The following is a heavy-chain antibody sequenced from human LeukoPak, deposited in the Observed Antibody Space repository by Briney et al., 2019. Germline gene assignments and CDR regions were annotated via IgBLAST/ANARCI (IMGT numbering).Heavy chain of an antibody. CDR3: ASLWFGELPYNWFDH. J-gene: IGHJ5*02. CDR1: GGSISSSSYY. D-gene: IGHD3-10*01. V-gene: IGHV4-39*01. Sequence: PSETLSLTCTVAGGSISSSSYYWGWIRQPPGKGLEWIGSIYYSGRNYYNPSLKSRVTISVDTSKNQFSLKLSSVTAADKAVYYCASLWFGELPYNWFDHWGQGTLVTVSS. CDR2: IYYSGRN.